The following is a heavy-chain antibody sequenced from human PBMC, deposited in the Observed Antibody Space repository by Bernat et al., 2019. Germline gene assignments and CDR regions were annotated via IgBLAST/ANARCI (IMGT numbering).Heavy chain of an antibody. Sequence: QVQLVESGGGVVQPGRSLRLSCAASGFTFSSYGMHWVRQAPGKGLEWVAVISYDGSNKYYADSVKGRFTISRDNSKNTLYLQMNSLRAEDTAVYYCARDADYSSSPTELRFDPWGQGTLVTVSS. CDR3: ARDADYSSSPTELRFDP. D-gene: IGHD6-6*01. CDR1: GFTFSSYG. J-gene: IGHJ5*02. CDR2: ISYDGSNK. V-gene: IGHV3-30*03.